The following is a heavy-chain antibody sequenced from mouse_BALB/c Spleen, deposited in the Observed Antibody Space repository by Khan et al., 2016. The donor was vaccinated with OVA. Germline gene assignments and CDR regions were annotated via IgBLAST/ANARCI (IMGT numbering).Heavy chain of an antibody. CDR3: ARQPYYHYYVMDY. J-gene: IGHJ4*01. D-gene: IGHD2-10*01. CDR2: IWSDGSP. V-gene: IGHV2-6-1*01. CDR1: GFSLTNYG. Sequence: QVQLKQSGPGLVAPSQSLSITCTISGFSLTNYGIHWVRQPPGKGLEWLVVIWSDGSPNYNSDLRSRLSISKDNSKSQVFLKMNSLQTDDTAMYYCARQPYYHYYVMDYWGQGTSVTVSS.